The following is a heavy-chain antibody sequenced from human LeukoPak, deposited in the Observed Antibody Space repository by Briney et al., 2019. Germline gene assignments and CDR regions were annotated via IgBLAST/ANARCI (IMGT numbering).Heavy chain of an antibody. CDR1: GGSFSGYY. CDR2: IYYSGST. J-gene: IGHJ4*02. CDR3: ARLSGGYYY. D-gene: IGHD3-22*01. V-gene: IGHV4-59*08. Sequence: PSETLSLTCAVYGGSFSGYYWSWIRQPPGKGLEWIGYIYYSGSTNYNPSLKSRVTISVDTSKNQFSLKLSSVTAADTAVYYCARLSGGYYYWGQGTLVTVSS.